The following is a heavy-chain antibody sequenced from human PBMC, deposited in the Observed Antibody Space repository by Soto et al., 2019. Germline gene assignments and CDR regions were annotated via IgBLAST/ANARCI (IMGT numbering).Heavy chain of an antibody. CDR1: VGSISVSS. D-gene: IGHD6-19*01. Sequence: SETLSITWSVSVGSISVSSWTWIRQSPGKGLEWLGYVYYTGSTNYSPSLRSRVSISVDTSKNEFSLRLSSVTAADTAVYFCARSVAVPGAHIDYWGQGTQVTVSS. CDR3: ARSVAVPGAHIDY. J-gene: IGHJ4*02. V-gene: IGHV4-59*01. CDR2: VYYTGST.